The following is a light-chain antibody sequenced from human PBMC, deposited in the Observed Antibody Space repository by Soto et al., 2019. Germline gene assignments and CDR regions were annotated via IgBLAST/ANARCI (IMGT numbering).Light chain of an antibody. J-gene: IGLJ2*01. V-gene: IGLV1-40*01. CDR1: SSNIGAGYD. Sequence: QAVVTQPPSVSGAPGQRVTISCTGSSSNIGAGYDVHWYQQLPGTAPKLLIYGNSNRPSGVPDLFSGSKSATSASLAITGLQAEDEADYYCQSYDSSLSGHVVFGGGTKLTVL. CDR2: GNS. CDR3: QSYDSSLSGHVV.